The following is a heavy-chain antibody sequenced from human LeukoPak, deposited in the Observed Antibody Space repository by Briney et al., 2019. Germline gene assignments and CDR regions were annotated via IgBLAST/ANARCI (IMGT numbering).Heavy chain of an antibody. CDR2: IYTSGST. J-gene: IGHJ4*02. V-gene: IGHV4-61*02. CDR3: ARGPSAMWLDY. D-gene: IGHD2-21*01. CDR1: GGSISSGSYY. Sequence: SETLSLPCTFSGGSISSGSYYWSWIRQPAGKGLEWIGRIYTSGSTNYNPSLKSRVTISVDTSKNQFSLKLSSVTAADTAVYYCARGPSAMWLDYWGQGTLVTVSS.